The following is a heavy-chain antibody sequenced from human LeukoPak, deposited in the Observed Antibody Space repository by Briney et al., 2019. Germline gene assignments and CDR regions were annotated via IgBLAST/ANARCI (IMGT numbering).Heavy chain of an antibody. CDR1: GFTFSSYA. CDR3: ARDEGGSSNRGAFDI. V-gene: IGHV3-30*04. J-gene: IGHJ3*02. D-gene: IGHD6-13*01. Sequence: GGSLRLSCAASGFTFSSYAMHWVRQAPGKGLEWVAVISYDGSNKYYADSVKGRFTISRDNSKNTLYLQMNSLRAEDTAVYYCARDEGGSSNRGAFDIWGQGTMVTVSS. CDR2: ISYDGSNK.